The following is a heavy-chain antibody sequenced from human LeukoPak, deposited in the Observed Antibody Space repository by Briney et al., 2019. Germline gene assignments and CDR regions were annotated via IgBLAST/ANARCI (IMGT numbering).Heavy chain of an antibody. Sequence: PSETLSLTCAVYGGSFSGYYWNWIRQPPGKGLEWIGEINHSGNTNYNPSLNSRVTMSVDTSKNQFSLRLSSVTAADSAVYYCARDHNYDSSGYFLSYWGQGTLVTVSS. D-gene: IGHD3-22*01. V-gene: IGHV4-34*01. CDR3: ARDHNYDSSGYFLSY. CDR2: INHSGNT. J-gene: IGHJ4*02. CDR1: GGSFSGYY.